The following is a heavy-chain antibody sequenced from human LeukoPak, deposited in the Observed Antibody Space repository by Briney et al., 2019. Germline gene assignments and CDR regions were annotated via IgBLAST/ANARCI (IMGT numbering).Heavy chain of an antibody. D-gene: IGHD1-1*01. J-gene: IGHJ4*02. Sequence: SETLSLTCTVSGDSISSFWWSWVRQPPGKGLEWVGCIHYSGSTNYNPSFKSRVAMSVDTSKNQFSLKLTSVTAADSAVYYCARDLELERDRWNYFESWGQGTLVTVSS. V-gene: IGHV4-59*01. CDR1: GDSISSFW. CDR3: ARDLELERDRWNYFES. CDR2: IHYSGST.